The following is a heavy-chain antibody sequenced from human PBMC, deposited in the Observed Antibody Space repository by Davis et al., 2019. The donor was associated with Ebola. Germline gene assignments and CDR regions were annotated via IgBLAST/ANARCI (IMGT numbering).Heavy chain of an antibody. V-gene: IGHV1-18*01. CDR1: GGTFSRYA. CDR2: ISAYNGNT. J-gene: IGHJ5*02. Sequence: ASVKVSCKASGGTFSRYAIDWVRQAPGQGLEWMGWISAYNGNTNYAQKLQGRVTMTTDTSTNTAYMELRSLRSDDTAVYYCARSAITIFGVPMGWFDPWGQGTLVTVSS. D-gene: IGHD3-3*01. CDR3: ARSAITIFGVPMGWFDP.